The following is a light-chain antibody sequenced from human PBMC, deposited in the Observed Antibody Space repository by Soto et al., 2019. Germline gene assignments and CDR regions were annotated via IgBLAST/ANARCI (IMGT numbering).Light chain of an antibody. CDR3: HHYNSWPYT. CDR2: DAS. V-gene: IGKV1-5*01. J-gene: IGKJ2*01. CDR1: QSIGRF. Sequence: DIQMTQSPSSLSASVGDRVTITCRASQSIGRFLAWYQHQPGKAPKLLIYDASTLESGVPSRFSGTGSGTEFTLTISSLQSEDFAVYYCHHYNSWPYTFGQGTKVDI.